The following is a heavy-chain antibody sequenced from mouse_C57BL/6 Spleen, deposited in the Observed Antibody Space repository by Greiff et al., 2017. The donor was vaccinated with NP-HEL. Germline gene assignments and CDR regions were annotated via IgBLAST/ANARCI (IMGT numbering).Heavy chain of an antibody. CDR1: GYSITSGYY. Sequence: EVKLMESGPGLVKPSQSLSLTCSVTGYSITSGYYWNWIRQFPGNKLEWMGYISYDGSNNYNPSLKNRISITRDTSKNQFFLKLNSVTTEDTATYYCARDSDYPYYAMDYWGQGTSVTVSS. D-gene: IGHD2-13*01. CDR3: ARDSDYPYYAMDY. CDR2: ISYDGSN. V-gene: IGHV3-6*01. J-gene: IGHJ4*01.